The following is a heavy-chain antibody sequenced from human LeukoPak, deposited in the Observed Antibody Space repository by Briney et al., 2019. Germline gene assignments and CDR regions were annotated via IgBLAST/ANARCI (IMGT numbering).Heavy chain of an antibody. CDR3: ARVAEPSSSQIDS. CDR1: GYTFTSYG. Sequence: ASVKVSCKASGYTFTSYGISWVRQAPGQGLEWMGWISAYNGNTNYAQKLQGRVTMTTDTSTSTADMELRSLRSADTAVYYCARVAEPSSSQIDSWGQGTLVTVSS. D-gene: IGHD6-6*01. J-gene: IGHJ4*02. V-gene: IGHV1-18*01. CDR2: ISAYNGNT.